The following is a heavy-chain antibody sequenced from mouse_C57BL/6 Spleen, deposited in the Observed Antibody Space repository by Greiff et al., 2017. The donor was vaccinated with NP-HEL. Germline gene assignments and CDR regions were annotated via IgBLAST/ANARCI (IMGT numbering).Heavy chain of an antibody. CDR1: GFSLTSYG. D-gene: IGHD1-1*01. J-gene: IGHJ3*01. CDR2: IWSGGST. Sequence: VQGVESGPGLVQPSQSLSITCTVSGFSLTSYGVHWVRQSPGKGLEWLGVIWSGGSTDYNAAFISRLSISKDNSKSQVFFKMNSLQADDTAIYYCARGDYYGSSWFAYWGQGTLVTVSA. V-gene: IGHV2-2*01. CDR3: ARGDYYGSSWFAY.